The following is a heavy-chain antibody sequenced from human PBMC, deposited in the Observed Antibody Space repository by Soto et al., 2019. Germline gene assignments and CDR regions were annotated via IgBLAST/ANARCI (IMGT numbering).Heavy chain of an antibody. D-gene: IGHD3-9*01. V-gene: IGHV1-18*01. Sequence: ASVKVSCKASGYTFTSYGISWVRQAPGQGLEWMGWISAYNGNTNYAQKLQGRVTMTTDTSTSTAYMELRSLRSDDTAVYYCASAPYDILTGYSNHFDYWGQGTLVTVSS. CDR3: ASAPYDILTGYSNHFDY. J-gene: IGHJ4*02. CDR1: GYTFTSYG. CDR2: ISAYNGNT.